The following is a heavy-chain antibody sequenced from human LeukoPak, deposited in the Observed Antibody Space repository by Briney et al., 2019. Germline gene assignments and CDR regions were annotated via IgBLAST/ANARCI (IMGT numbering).Heavy chain of an antibody. CDR3: ARDEGTTRPYFDY. J-gene: IGHJ4*02. CDR1: GFTFSSYT. CDR2: ISSSGNYI. D-gene: IGHD1-7*01. Sequence: GGSLRLSCAASGFTFSSYTMNWVRQAPGKGLEWVSSISSSGNYIYYVDSVKGRFTVSRDNAKNSLYLQMNSLRAEDTAVYYCARDEGTTRPYFDYWGQGTLVTVSS. V-gene: IGHV3-21*04.